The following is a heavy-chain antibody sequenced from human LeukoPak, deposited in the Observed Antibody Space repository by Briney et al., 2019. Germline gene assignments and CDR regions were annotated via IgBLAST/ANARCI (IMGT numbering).Heavy chain of an antibody. J-gene: IGHJ3*02. CDR3: ARAAEYVLDAFDI. CDR2: INHSGST. Sequence: PSETLSLTCAVYGGSLSGYYWSWIRQPPGKGLEWIGEINHSGSTNYNPSLKSRVTISVDTSKNQFSLKLSSVTAADTAVYYCARAAEYVLDAFDIWGQGTMVTVSS. V-gene: IGHV4-34*01. CDR1: GGSLSGYY. D-gene: IGHD3-16*01.